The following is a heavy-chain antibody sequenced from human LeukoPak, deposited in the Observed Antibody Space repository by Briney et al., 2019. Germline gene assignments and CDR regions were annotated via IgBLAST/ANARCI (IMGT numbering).Heavy chain of an antibody. Sequence: GESLKISCKGSGYSFTSYWIGWVRQMPGKGLEWMGIIYPGDSDTRYSPSFQGQVTISADKSISTAYLQWSSLKASDTAMYYCARQTARFHYYYYMYVWGKGTTVTVSS. CDR3: ARQTARFHYYYYMYV. CDR2: IYPGDSDT. CDR1: GYSFTSYW. J-gene: IGHJ6*03. D-gene: IGHD3-3*01. V-gene: IGHV5-51*01.